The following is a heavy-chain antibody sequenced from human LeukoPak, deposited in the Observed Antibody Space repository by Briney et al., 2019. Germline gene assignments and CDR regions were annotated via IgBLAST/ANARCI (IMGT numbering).Heavy chain of an antibody. J-gene: IGHJ4*02. CDR2: INANTGNP. CDR1: GYTFTSYA. V-gene: IGHV7-4-1*02. Sequence: ASVKVSCKASGYTFTSYAMNWVRQAPGQGLEWMGWINANTGNPTYAQGFTGRFVFSLDTSVSTAYLQINSLKTEDTAFYYCARRGDYIDYWGQGTLVTVSS. CDR3: ARRGDYIDY.